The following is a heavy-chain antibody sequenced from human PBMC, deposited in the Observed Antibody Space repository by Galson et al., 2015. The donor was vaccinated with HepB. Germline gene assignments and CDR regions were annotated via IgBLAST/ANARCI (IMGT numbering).Heavy chain of an antibody. CDR1: GGSISSSSYY. D-gene: IGHD1/OR15-1a*01. CDR2: IYYNGST. Sequence: LTCTASGGSISSSSYYWGWIRQPPGKGLEWIGSIYYNGSTDYNPSLKSRVTISVDTSKNHFFLKLSSVPAADTAVFYCARHRLITTPLVRTCFDPWGQGTRVTVSS. CDR3: ARHRLITTPLVRTCFDP. V-gene: IGHV4-39*01. J-gene: IGHJ5*02.